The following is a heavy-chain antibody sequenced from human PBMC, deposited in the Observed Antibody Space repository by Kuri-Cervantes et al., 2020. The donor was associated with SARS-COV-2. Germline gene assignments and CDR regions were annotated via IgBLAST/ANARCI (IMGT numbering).Heavy chain of an antibody. CDR1: GFTFSSYW. CDR3: ARGLSRKPFDY. J-gene: IGHJ4*02. V-gene: IGHV3-7*01. Sequence: GGSLRLSCAASGFTFSSYWMSWVRQAPGKGLEWVANIKQDGSEKYYVDSVKGRFTISRDNAKNSLYLQMNSLGAEDTAVYYCARGLSRKPFDYWGQGTLVTVSS. CDR2: IKQDGSEK.